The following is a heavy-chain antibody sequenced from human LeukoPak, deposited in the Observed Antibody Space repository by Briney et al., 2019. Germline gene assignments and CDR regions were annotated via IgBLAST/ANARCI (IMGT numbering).Heavy chain of an antibody. J-gene: IGHJ4*02. Sequence: GGSLRLSCAASGFTFSTFGFNWVRQAPGKGLEWVSSISHSSIYISYADSVKGRFTISRDNARNSVYLQMDNLRVEDTAVYYCARGYYYDSSVAYWGQGTLVTVSS. CDR2: ISHSSIYI. CDR3: ARGYYYDSSVAY. D-gene: IGHD3-22*01. V-gene: IGHV3-21*01. CDR1: GFTFSTFG.